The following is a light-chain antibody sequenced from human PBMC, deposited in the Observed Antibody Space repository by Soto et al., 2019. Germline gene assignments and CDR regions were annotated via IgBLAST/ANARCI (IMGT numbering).Light chain of an antibody. CDR2: AAS. CDR3: QQLNSYPIT. CDR1: QSISSW. J-gene: IGKJ5*01. Sequence: DIQMTQSPSTLSASVGDRVTITCRASQSISSWLAWYQQKPGKVPKLLIYAASTLQSGVPSRFSGSGSGTDFTLTISSLQPEDVATYYCQQLNSYPITFGQGTRLEIK. V-gene: IGKV1-27*01.